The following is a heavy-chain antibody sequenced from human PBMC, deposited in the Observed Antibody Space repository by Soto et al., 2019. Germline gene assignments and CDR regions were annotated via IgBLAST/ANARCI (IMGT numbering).Heavy chain of an antibody. V-gene: IGHV3-7*03. J-gene: IGHJ2*01. CDR3: TREGGYNLTPFGL. CDR2: IKQDGSGK. Sequence: EVQLVESGGGLVQPGGSLRLSCAASGFTFSSHWMSWVRQAPGKGLEWVANIKQDGSGKYYVDSVKGRFTISRDNAKNSLYLQMNSLRAEDTAVYYCTREGGYNLTPFGLWGRGTLVTVSS. D-gene: IGHD5-12*01. CDR1: GFTFSSHW.